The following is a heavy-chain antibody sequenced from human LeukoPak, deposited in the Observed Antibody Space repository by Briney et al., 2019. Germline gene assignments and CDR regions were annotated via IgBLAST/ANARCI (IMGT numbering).Heavy chain of an antibody. D-gene: IGHD2-2*01. J-gene: IGHJ6*02. CDR1: GGSISSGSYY. V-gene: IGHV4-61*02. CDR3: ARESSTSWYGMDV. Sequence: PSQTLSLTCTVSGGSISSGSYYWSWIRQPAGKGLEWIGRIYTSGSTNYNPSLKSRVTISVDTSKNQFSLKLSSVTAADTAVYYCARESSTSWYGMDVWGQGTTVTVSS. CDR2: IYTSGST.